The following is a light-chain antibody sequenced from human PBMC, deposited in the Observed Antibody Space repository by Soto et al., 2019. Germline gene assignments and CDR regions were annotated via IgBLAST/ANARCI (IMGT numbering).Light chain of an antibody. V-gene: IGKV1-39*01. Sequence: DIQMTQSPSSLSASAGDRVTITCRASQGISSHLNWYQQKPGKAPKLLIYAASSLQSGVPSRFSGSGSGTDITLTMSSLQPEDFATYYCQQGYSTPQTFGQGTKVEIK. J-gene: IGKJ1*01. CDR1: QGISSH. CDR3: QQGYSTPQT. CDR2: AAS.